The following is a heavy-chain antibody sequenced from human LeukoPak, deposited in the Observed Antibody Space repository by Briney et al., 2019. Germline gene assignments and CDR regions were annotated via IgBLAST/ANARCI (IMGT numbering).Heavy chain of an antibody. J-gene: IGHJ6*02. D-gene: IGHD3-10*01. CDR2: IGSAGDT. Sequence: GGSLRLSCTASGFIFSSYDMHWVRQATGEGLEWVPAIGSAGDTYYPGSVKGRFTVSRENAKNSLYLQMNSLRAGDTAVYYCARGFYGSGSPRYGMDVWGQGTTVTVSS. CDR1: GFIFSSYD. V-gene: IGHV3-13*01. CDR3: ARGFYGSGSPRYGMDV.